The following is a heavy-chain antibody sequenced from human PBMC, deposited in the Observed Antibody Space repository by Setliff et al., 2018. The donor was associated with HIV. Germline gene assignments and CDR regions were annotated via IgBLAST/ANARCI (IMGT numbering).Heavy chain of an antibody. CDR3: ARATFSSSWYPFDGFDI. V-gene: IGHV4-59*11. D-gene: IGHD6-13*01. J-gene: IGHJ3*02. CDR1: GGSIGSHY. Sequence: SETLSLTCSVSGGSIGSHYWTWIRQPPGKGLEWIGFIYYGGSTNYNPSLKSRVTMSLDTSKNQFSLKLSSVTAADTAFYYCARATFSSSWYPFDGFDIWGQGTMVTVSS. CDR2: IYYGGST.